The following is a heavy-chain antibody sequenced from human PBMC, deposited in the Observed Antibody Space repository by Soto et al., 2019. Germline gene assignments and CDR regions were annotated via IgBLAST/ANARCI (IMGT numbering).Heavy chain of an antibody. V-gene: IGHV1-2*04. CDR2: SNPNSGGT. J-gene: IGHJ4*02. D-gene: IGHD2-15*01. Sequence: ASVKVSCKASGYTFTGYYMHWLRQAPGQGLEWMGWSNPNSGGTNYAQKFQGWVTMTRDTSISTAYMELSRLRSDATAVYYCARDNTAATHFDSWGQGTLVTVSS. CDR3: ARDNTAATHFDS. CDR1: GYTFTGYY.